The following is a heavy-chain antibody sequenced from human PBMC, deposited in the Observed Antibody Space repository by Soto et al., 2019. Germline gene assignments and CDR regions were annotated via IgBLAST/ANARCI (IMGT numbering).Heavy chain of an antibody. D-gene: IGHD3-22*01. CDR2: INAGNGNT. CDR1: GYTFTSYA. J-gene: IGHJ1*01. CDR3: ARGAERITMIVVVIEEYFQH. V-gene: IGHV1-3*01. Sequence: ASVKVSCKASGYTFTSYAMHWVRQAPGQRLEWMGWINAGNGNTKYSQKFQGRVTITRDTSASTAYMELSSLRSEDTAVYYCARGAERITMIVVVIEEYFQHWGQGTLVTVSS.